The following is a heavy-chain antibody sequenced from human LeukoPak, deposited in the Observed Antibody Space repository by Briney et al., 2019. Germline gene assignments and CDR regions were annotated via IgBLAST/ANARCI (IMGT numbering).Heavy chain of an antibody. CDR1: GFTFSSYA. CDR2: ISGSGGST. V-gene: IGHV3-23*01. J-gene: IGHJ4*02. CDR3: AKFLPTHIVVANYYFDY. Sequence: GGSLSLSCAASGFTFSSYAMSWVRRAPGKGREWVSAISGSGGSTYYADSVKGRFTISTDNSKNTLYLQMNSLRAEDTAVYYCAKFLPTHIVVANYYFDYWGQGTLVTVSS. D-gene: IGHD2-21*01.